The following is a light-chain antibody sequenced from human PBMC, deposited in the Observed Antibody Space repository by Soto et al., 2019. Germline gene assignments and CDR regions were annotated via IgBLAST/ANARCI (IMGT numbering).Light chain of an antibody. CDR3: QQSYSTTWT. CDR2: AAS. J-gene: IGKJ1*01. Sequence: DIQMTQSPSSLSASVGYRLTITCRASQGISTYLNWYQQKPGKAPKLLIYAASSLQSGVPSRFSGSGSETDFTLTISSLQPEDFATYSCQQSYSTTWTFGQGTKVDIK. V-gene: IGKV1-39*01. CDR1: QGISTY.